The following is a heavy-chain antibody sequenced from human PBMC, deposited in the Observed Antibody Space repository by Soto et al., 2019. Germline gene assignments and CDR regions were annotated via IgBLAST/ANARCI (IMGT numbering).Heavy chain of an antibody. Sequence: SETLSLTCTVSGGSISSYYWSWIRQPPGKGLEWIGYIYYSGSTNYNPSLKSRVTISVDTSKNQFSLKLSSVTAADTAVYYCARVVVVIPPGYYYAMDVWGQGTTVTVSS. V-gene: IGHV4-59*01. CDR2: IYYSGST. D-gene: IGHD3-22*01. J-gene: IGHJ6*02. CDR3: ARVVVVIPPGYYYAMDV. CDR1: GGSISSYY.